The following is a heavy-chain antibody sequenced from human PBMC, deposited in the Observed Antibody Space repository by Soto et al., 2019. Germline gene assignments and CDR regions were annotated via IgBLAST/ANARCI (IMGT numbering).Heavy chain of an antibody. CDR2: ISAYNGNT. CDR3: ARASSIAVAGTDYYYVMDV. D-gene: IGHD6-13*01. Sequence: ASVKVSCKASGYTFTSYGISWVRQAPGQGLEWMGWISAYNGNTNYAQKLQGRVTMTTDTSTSTAYMELRSLRSDDTAVYYCARASSIAVAGTDYYYVMDVWGQGTTVIVSS. CDR1: GYTFTSYG. V-gene: IGHV1-18*01. J-gene: IGHJ6*02.